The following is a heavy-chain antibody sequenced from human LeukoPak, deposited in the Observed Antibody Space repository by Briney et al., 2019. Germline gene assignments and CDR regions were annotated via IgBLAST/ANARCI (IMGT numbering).Heavy chain of an antibody. CDR3: AKATLGGPYYYYGMDV. J-gene: IGHJ6*02. Sequence: GGSLRLSCAASGFTSSSYGMHWVRQAPGKGLGWVEVISYDGSNKYYADSVNGRFTISRDNSKNTLYLQMNSLRAEDTAVYYCAKATLGGPYYYYGMDVWGQGTTVTVSS. CDR2: ISYDGSNK. CDR1: GFTSSSYG. D-gene: IGHD4-23*01. V-gene: IGHV3-30*18.